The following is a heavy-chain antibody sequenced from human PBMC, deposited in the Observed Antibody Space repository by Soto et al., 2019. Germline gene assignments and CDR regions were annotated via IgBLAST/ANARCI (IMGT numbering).Heavy chain of an antibody. J-gene: IGHJ4*02. CDR2: INPNGGST. CDR1: GYTFTSYY. V-gene: IGHV1-46*01. CDR3: ARVFPVHYYFDF. Sequence: ASVKVSCKAYGYTFTSYYIHWVRQAPGQGLEWMGLINPNGGSTTFAQKFQDRVTMTRDTSTSTVYMELSSLRSEDTALYYCARVFPVHYYFDFWGQGTLVTVSS. D-gene: IGHD3-10*02.